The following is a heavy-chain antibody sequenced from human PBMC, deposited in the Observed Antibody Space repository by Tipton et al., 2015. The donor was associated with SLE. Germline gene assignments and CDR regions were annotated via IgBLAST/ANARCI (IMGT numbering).Heavy chain of an antibody. Sequence: TLSLTCTVSGGSISSHYWGWIRQPPGKGLEWIGSIYYSGSTYYNPSLKSRVTISVDTSKNQFSLKLSSVTAADTAVYYCARGYSSGWYDYWGQGTLVTVSS. CDR1: GGSISSHY. J-gene: IGHJ4*02. CDR2: IYYSGST. V-gene: IGHV4-39*07. D-gene: IGHD6-19*01. CDR3: ARGYSSGWYDY.